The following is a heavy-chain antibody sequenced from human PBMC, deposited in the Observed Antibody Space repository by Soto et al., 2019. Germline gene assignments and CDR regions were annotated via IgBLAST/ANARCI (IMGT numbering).Heavy chain of an antibody. V-gene: IGHV3-21*02. D-gene: IGHD2-2*01. CDR2: IGSSSNYI. J-gene: IGHJ6*02. Sequence: EVQLVESGGGLVMPGGSLRLSCAASGFTFTTYSLTWVRQAPGKGLEWVASIGSSSNYIYYADSVKGRFTIFRDNAKNSLFLQMNSLRAEDTAVYYCATLTYCSSASCPNYYYVMDVWGQGTTVTVSS. CDR3: ATLTYCSSASCPNYYYVMDV. CDR1: GFTFTTYS.